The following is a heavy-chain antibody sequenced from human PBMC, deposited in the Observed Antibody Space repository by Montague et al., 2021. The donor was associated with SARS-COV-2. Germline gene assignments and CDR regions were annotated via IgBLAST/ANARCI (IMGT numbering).Heavy chain of an antibody. V-gene: IGHV4-39*01. CDR3: ARSPLLWVGTALGNWFDP. CDR2: IYYSGST. J-gene: IGHJ5*02. Sequence: SETLSLTCTVSGGSISSSSYYWGWIRQPPRKGLEWIGSIYYSGSTYYNPSLKSRVTISVDTSKNQFSLKLSSVTAADTAVYYCARSPLLWVGTALGNWFDPWGQGTLVTVSS. CDR1: GGSISSSSYY. D-gene: IGHD3-10*01.